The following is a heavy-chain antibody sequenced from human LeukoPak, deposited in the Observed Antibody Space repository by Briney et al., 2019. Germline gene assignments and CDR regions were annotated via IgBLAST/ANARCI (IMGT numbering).Heavy chain of an antibody. CDR2: ISYDGSNE. D-gene: IGHD3-3*01. J-gene: IGHJ6*02. CDR1: GFSFSSYA. V-gene: IGHV3-30*03. Sequence: PGGSLRLSCAASGFSFSSYAMHWVRQSPGKGPEWVAVISYDGSNEYYVDSVKGRFTISRDNSKNTLYLQMNGLRAEDTAVYYCARGRYDFWSGYSLGMDVWGQGTTVTVSS. CDR3: ARGRYDFWSGYSLGMDV.